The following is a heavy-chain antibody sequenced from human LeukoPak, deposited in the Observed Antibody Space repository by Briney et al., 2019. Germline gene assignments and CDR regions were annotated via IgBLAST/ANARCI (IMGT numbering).Heavy chain of an antibody. Sequence: SETLSLTCTVSGGSISSYYGNWIRQPPGKGLEWIGYIYYSGNTNYNPSLKSRVTMSVDTSKNQFSLKLSSVTAAGTAVYYCATYYYDGTGYYYGGFHIWGQGTMVTVSS. V-gene: IGHV4-59*01. CDR2: IYYSGNT. J-gene: IGHJ3*02. CDR1: GGSISSYY. D-gene: IGHD3-22*01. CDR3: ATYYYDGTGYYYGGFHI.